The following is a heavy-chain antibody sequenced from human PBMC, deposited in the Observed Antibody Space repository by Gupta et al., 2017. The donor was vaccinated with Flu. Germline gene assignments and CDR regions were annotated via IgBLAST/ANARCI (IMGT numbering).Heavy chain of an antibody. V-gene: IGHV4-38-2*02. Sequence: QVQLQESGPGLVKPSETLSLTCAVSGYSISSGYYWGWIRQPPGKGLEWIGSIYHSGSTYYNPSLKSRVTISVDTSKNQFSLKLSSVTAADTAVYYCARDRVVVASWRPVKSSEWFDPWGQGTLVTVSS. J-gene: IGHJ5*02. CDR2: IYHSGST. D-gene: IGHD2-15*01. CDR1: GYSISSGYY. CDR3: ARDRVVVASWRPVKSSEWFDP.